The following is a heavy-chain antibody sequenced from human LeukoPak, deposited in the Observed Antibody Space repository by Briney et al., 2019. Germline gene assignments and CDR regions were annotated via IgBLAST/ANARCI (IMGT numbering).Heavy chain of an antibody. Sequence: GRSLRLSCVASGFTFSSYDMYWVRLAPGKGLECVAVIWYDGSDKSYADSEKGRFTISRDNSKNTLYLQMNSLRAEDTAVYYCARARLRGVGATLDFWGQGTLVTVSS. CDR1: GFTFSSYD. CDR2: IWYDGSDK. D-gene: IGHD1-26*01. CDR3: ARARLRGVGATLDF. V-gene: IGHV3-33*01. J-gene: IGHJ4*02.